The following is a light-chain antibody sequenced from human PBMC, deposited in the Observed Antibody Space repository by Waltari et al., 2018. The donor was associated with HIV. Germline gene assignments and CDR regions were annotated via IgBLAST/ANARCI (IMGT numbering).Light chain of an antibody. Sequence: SGLSQPPSVPTTLRQTATITCNGDTNNVGSQGVDWLQHHHGHPPKRPSYRNDKRSLGISGRFSASRSVDTAYLSISSLQCEDEADYYCSSWDTGLSAWLFGGGTRVTVL. CDR3: SSWDTGLSAWL. CDR1: TNNVGSQG. J-gene: IGLJ3*02. CDR2: RND. V-gene: IGLV10-54*01.